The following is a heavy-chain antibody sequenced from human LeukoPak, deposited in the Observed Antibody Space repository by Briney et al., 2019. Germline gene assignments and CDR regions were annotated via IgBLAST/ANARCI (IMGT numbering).Heavy chain of an antibody. CDR3: AKDRRACSSSSCYYRFDY. V-gene: IGHV3-23*01. CDR2: ISDSGGST. CDR1: EFTFSSYA. J-gene: IGHJ4*02. D-gene: IGHD2-2*01. Sequence: PGGSLRPSCAASEFTFSSYAMSWVRQAPGKGLEWVSAISDSGGSTYYADSVKGRFTVSRDNSKNTMYLQMNSLRAEDAAVYYCAKDRRACSSSSCYYRFDYWGQGTLVTVSS.